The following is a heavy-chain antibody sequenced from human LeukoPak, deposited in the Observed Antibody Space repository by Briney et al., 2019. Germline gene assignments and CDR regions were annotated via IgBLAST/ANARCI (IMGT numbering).Heavy chain of an antibody. Sequence: SETLSLTCTVSGGSISSSSYYWGWLRQPPGTGLEWIGSIYYSGSTYYNPSLKSRVTISVDTSKNQFSLKLSSVTAADTAVYYCARRARYFDWLLWPQGYFDLWGQGTLVTVSS. V-gene: IGHV4-39*07. CDR3: ARRARYFDWLLWPQGYFDL. CDR2: IYYSGST. CDR1: GGSISSSSYY. D-gene: IGHD3-9*01. J-gene: IGHJ5*02.